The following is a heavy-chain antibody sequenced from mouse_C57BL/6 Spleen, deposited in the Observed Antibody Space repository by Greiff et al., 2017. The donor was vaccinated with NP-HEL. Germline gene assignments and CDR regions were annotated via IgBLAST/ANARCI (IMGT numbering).Heavy chain of an antibody. D-gene: IGHD2-14*01. CDR1: GYTFTSYW. V-gene: IGHV1-50*01. Sequence: QVQLQQSGAELVKPGASVKLSCKASGYTFTSYWMPWVKQRPGQGLEWIGEIDPSDSYTNYNQKFKGKATLTVETSSSTAYMQLSSLTSEDSAVYYCARGYTLDYWGQGTTVTVSS. CDR2: IDPSDSYT. J-gene: IGHJ2*01. CDR3: ARGYTLDY.